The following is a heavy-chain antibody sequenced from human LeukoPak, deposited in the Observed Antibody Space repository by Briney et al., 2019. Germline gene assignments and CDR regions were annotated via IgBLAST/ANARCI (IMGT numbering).Heavy chain of an antibody. V-gene: IGHV1-69*05. CDR1: GGTFSNYT. CDR3: ARDCSSGSDLPYYYYYMDV. Sequence: SVKVSCKASGGTFSNYTISWVRQAPGQGIEWMGRIIPMFGTANYAQKFQGRVTITTDESTSTAYMELSSLRSEDTAVYYCARDCSSGSDLPYYYYYMDVWGKGTTVTVSS. D-gene: IGHD3-22*01. CDR2: IIPMFGTA. J-gene: IGHJ6*03.